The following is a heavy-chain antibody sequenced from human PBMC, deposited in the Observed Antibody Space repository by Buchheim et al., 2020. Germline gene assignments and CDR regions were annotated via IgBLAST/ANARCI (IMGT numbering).Heavy chain of an antibody. Sequence: EVQLVESGGGVVRPGGSLRLSCAASGFTFDDYGMSWVRQAPGKGLEWVSGINWNGGSTGYADSVKGRFPISRYNAKTSLYLQMNRLRAEDTALYYCARVEVNTNLFRLQYFSMDVWGQGTT. CDR3: ARVEVNTNLFRLQYFSMDV. D-gene: IGHD4-11*01. CDR2: INWNGGST. CDR1: GFTFDDYG. J-gene: IGHJ6*02. V-gene: IGHV3-20*04.